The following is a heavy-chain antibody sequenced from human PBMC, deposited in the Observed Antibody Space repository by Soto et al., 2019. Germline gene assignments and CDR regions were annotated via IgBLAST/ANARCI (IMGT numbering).Heavy chain of an antibody. CDR1: GGTFSSYA. V-gene: IGHV1-69*13. CDR2: IIPIFGTA. Sequence: KKTRASVKVSCKASGGTFSSYAISWVRQAPGQGLEWMGGIIPIFGTANYAQKFQGRVTITADESTSTAYMELSSLRSEDTAVYYCARTYYYGSGSYYPFDYWGQGTLVTVSS. D-gene: IGHD3-10*01. CDR3: ARTYYYGSGSYYPFDY. J-gene: IGHJ4*02.